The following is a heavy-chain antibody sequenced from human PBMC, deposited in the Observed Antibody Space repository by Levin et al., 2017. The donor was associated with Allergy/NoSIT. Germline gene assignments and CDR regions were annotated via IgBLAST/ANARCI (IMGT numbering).Heavy chain of an antibody. D-gene: IGHD2-15*01. CDR1: GGSISNYY. CDR3: ARAAGGSGMDV. CDR2: LYSGAST. Sequence: ASETLSLTCIVSGGSISNYYWSWIRQAPGKALEWIGYLYSGASTSYNPSLKSRVSISVDRSTNHLSLRLTSVTAADTAVYYCARAAGGSGMDVWGHGTTVTVSS. V-gene: IGHV4-4*08. J-gene: IGHJ6*02.